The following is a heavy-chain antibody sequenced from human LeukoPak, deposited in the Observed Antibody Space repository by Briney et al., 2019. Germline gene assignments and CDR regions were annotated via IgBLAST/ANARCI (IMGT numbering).Heavy chain of an antibody. J-gene: IGHJ4*02. V-gene: IGHV3-30-3*02. CDR3: AKRGDGGHKSLEY. CDR2: ISYDGSNK. D-gene: IGHD3-16*01. Sequence: GGSLRLSCAASGFAFSSYAMHWVRQAPGKGLEWVAVISYDGSNKYYADSVKGRFTISRDNSKNTLYLQMNSLRAEDTAVYYCAKRGDGGHKSLEYWGQGTLVTVSS. CDR1: GFAFSSYA.